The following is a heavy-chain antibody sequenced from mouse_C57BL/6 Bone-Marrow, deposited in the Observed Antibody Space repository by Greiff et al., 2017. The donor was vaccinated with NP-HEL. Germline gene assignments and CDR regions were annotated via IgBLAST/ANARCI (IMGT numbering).Heavy chain of an antibody. CDR2: IDPEDGDT. CDR3: TTTPITTVVAPFDY. J-gene: IGHJ2*01. D-gene: IGHD1-1*01. Sequence: EVKVVESGAELVRPGASVKLSCTASGFNIKDYYMHWVKQRPEQGLEWIGRIDPEDGDTEYAPKFQGKATMTADTSSNTAYLQLSSLTSEDTAVYYCTTTPITTVVAPFDYWGQGTTLTVSS. V-gene: IGHV14-1*01. CDR1: GFNIKDYY.